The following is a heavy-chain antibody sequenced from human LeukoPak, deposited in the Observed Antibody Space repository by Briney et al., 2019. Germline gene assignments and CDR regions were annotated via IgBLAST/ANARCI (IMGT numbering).Heavy chain of an antibody. D-gene: IGHD3-3*01. V-gene: IGHV3-15*01. J-gene: IGHJ2*01. CDR3: ESSDFWSGLTWYFDL. CDR1: RFTFSNAW. Sequence: GGSLRLSCAASRFTFSNAWMSWLRQAPGKGLELVGRIKSKTDGGTTDYAAPVKGRFTISRDDSKNTLYLQMNSLKTEDTAVYYCESSDFWSGLTWYFDLWGRGTLVTVSS. CDR2: IKSKTDGGTT.